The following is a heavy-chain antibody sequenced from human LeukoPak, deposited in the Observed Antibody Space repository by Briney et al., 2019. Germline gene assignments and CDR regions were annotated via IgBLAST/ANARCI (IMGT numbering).Heavy chain of an antibody. D-gene: IGHD1-26*01. CDR2: INHSGST. CDR3: ARNGGSYTFDI. J-gene: IGHJ3*02. Sequence: NPSETLSLTCAVYGGSFSGYYWSWIRQPPGKGLEWIGEINHSGSTNYNPSLKSRVTISVDTSKNQSSLKLSSVTAADTAVYYCARNGGSYTFDIWGLGTMVTVSS. V-gene: IGHV4-34*01. CDR1: GGSFSGYY.